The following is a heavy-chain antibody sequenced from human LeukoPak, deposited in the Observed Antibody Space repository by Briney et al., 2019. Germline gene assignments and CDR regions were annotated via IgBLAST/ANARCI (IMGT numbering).Heavy chain of an antibody. CDR3: AKGGGPLQWLVPFDY. V-gene: IGHV3-9*01. D-gene: IGHD6-19*01. CDR2: ISWNSGSI. J-gene: IGHJ4*02. Sequence: GGSLRLSCAASGFTFDDYAMHWVRQAPGKGLEWVSGISWNSGSIGYADSVKGRFTISRDNAKNSLYLQMNSLRAEDTALYYCAKGGGPLQWLVPFDYWGQGTLVTVSS. CDR1: GFTFDDYA.